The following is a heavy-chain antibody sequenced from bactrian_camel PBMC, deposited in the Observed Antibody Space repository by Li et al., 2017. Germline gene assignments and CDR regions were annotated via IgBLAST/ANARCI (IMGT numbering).Heavy chain of an antibody. CDR2: ITSGGEST. D-gene: IGHD1*01. Sequence: VQLVESGGGSVQAGGSLRLSCAASGFTFSSVAMSWVRQAPGKGLEWLSLITSGGESTYYSDSVKGRFTISRDNAKNTLYLQLSRLKPEDTNTYYCAASTRWL. V-gene: IGHV3S40*01. CDR1: GFTFSSVA.